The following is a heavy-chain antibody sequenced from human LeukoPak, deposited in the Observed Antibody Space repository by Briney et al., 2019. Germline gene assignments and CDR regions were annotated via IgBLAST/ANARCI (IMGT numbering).Heavy chain of an antibody. CDR3: AGEGIAAAGTRGPFDY. D-gene: IGHD6-13*01. J-gene: IGHJ4*02. CDR2: ISGSGGST. V-gene: IGHV3-23*01. CDR1: GFTFSSYA. Sequence: PGGSLRLSCAASGFTFSSYAMSWVRQAPGKGLEWVSAISGSGGSTYYADSVKGRFTISRDNSKNTLYLQMNSLRAEDTAVYYCAGEGIAAAGTRGPFDYWGQGTLVTVSS.